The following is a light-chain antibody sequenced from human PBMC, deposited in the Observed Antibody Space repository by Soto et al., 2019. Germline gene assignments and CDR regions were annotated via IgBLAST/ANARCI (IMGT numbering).Light chain of an antibody. CDR1: QSVSTNY. V-gene: IGKV3-20*01. J-gene: IGKJ4*01. Sequence: EIVLTQSPGTLSLSPGERATLSCRASQSVSTNYLAWYQQKPGLAPRLLIYGASSRATGIPDRFSGSGSGTDFTLTINRLEPEDFAVYYCQQYDRSPAFGGGTKVEIK. CDR2: GAS. CDR3: QQYDRSPA.